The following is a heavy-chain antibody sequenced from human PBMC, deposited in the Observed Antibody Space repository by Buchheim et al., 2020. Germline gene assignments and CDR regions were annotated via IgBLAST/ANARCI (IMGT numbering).Heavy chain of an antibody. Sequence: EVRLVESGGGLVHPGESLRLSCAASGFSLSENPMNWVRQAPGKGLEWLSNIRTADSSAYYADSVKGRFTISRDNAKNSVYLQMDSLRADDTAVYYCVRDVRYGFDIWGQGT. V-gene: IGHV3-48*01. CDR1: GFSLSENP. CDR3: VRDVRYGFDI. D-gene: IGHD2-15*01. CDR2: IRTADSSA. J-gene: IGHJ3*02.